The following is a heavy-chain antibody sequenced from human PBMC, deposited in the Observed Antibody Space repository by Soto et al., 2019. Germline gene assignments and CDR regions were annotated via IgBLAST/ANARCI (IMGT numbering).Heavy chain of an antibody. CDR1: GFIFKMYW. Sequence: EVQLVESGGGLVPPGGSVRLSCAASGFIFKMYWMHWVRQPPGKGLVWISRIYNAGMYTDYADSVKGRFTISRDNVNYTLDLQMNNLRAEASGLYYCTRGPRPITTSTGAYLGQGAQVTVSS. V-gene: IGHV3-74*01. CDR2: IYNAGMYT. J-gene: IGHJ4*02. D-gene: IGHD2-2*01. CDR3: TRGPRPITTSTGAY.